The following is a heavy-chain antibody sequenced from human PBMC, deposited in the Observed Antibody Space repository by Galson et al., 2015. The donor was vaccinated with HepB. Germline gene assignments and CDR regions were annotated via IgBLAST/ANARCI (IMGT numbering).Heavy chain of an antibody. V-gene: IGHV1-2*06. D-gene: IGHD6-19*01. CDR1: GYVFTAYF. CDR2: IDPDTGDT. J-gene: IGHJ5*02. Sequence: SVKVSCKASGYVFTAYFIHWVRQAPGQGLEWMGRIDPDTGDTNFAQTFQGRVTMTRDTSIHTAYMELNRPTSCDTAIYFCARGVAVPGNRGWLDPWGQGSLVSVSS. CDR3: ARGVAVPGNRGWLDP.